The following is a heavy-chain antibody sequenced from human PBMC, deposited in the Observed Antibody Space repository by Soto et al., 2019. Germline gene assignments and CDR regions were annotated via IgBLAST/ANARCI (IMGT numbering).Heavy chain of an antibody. CDR2: VNHSGST. J-gene: IGHJ5*02. CDR3: ARVNYDILTGPQGIDP. D-gene: IGHD3-9*01. CDR1: GGSFSGYY. Sequence: SETLSLTCGAYGGSFSGYYWSWIRQPPGKGLEWIGEVNHSGSTNYNPSLKSRVTISVDTSKNQFSLKLSSVTAADTAVYYCARVNYDILTGPQGIDPWGQGTLVTV. V-gene: IGHV4-34*01.